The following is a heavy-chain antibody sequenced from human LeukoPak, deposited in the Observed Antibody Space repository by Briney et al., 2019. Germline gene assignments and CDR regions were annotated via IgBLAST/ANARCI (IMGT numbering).Heavy chain of an antibody. CDR3: ARGPYCSSTRCQYYYYYYMDV. Sequence: GGSLRLSCAASGFTFNSYAMHCVRQAPGKGLEWVAVIPYDGSKKYYADSVKGRLTISRDNSKNTLYLQMNSLRGEDTAVYYCARGPYCSSTRCQYYYYYYMDVWGKGTTVTVSS. D-gene: IGHD2-2*01. CDR1: GFTFNSYA. CDR2: IPYDGSKK. J-gene: IGHJ6*03. V-gene: IGHV3-30*01.